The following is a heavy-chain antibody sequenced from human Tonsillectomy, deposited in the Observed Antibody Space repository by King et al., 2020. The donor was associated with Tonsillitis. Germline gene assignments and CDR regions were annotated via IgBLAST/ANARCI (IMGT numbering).Heavy chain of an antibody. CDR1: TFTFRTFT. CDR2: ISGSSDYI. CDR3: AGEDTTVGLAPMG. Sequence: VQLVESGGGLVKPGGSLRLSCAASTFTFRTFTVNWVRQAPGKGLEWVSSISGSSDYIFYADSVKGRFTVSRDNAQNSVFLQMDSLRAEDTAVYYCAGEDTTVGLAPMGWGRGTLAT. V-gene: IGHV3-21*06. J-gene: IGHJ4*02. D-gene: IGHD3/OR15-3a*01.